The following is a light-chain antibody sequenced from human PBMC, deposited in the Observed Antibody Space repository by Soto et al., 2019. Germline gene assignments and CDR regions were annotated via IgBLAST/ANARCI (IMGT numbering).Light chain of an antibody. CDR1: SGHRSYI. V-gene: IGLV4-60*03. J-gene: IGLJ3*02. Sequence: QPVLTQSSSASASLGSSVNLTCTLSSGHRSYIIAWHQQQPGKAPRILMRLESSGSQNKGSGVPDRFSGPSSGAARYLTISNLQSEDEADYYCETWNSNTRVFGGGTKLTVL. CDR3: ETWNSNTRV. CDR2: LESSGSQ.